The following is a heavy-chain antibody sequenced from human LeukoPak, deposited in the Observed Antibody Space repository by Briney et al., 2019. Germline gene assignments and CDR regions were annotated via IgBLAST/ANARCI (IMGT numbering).Heavy chain of an antibody. CDR2: ISSSSSYI. V-gene: IGHV3-21*01. Sequence: GGSLRLSCAASGFTFSSYSMNWVRQAPGKGLEWVSSISSSSSYIYYADSVKGRFTISRDNAKNSLYLQMNSLRAEDTAVYYCARAPMTPHAFDIWGQGTMVTVSS. CDR3: ARAPMTPHAFDI. CDR1: GFTFSSYS. J-gene: IGHJ3*02.